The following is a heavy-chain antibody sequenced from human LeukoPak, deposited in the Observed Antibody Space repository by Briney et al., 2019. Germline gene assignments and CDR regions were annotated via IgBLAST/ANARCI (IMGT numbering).Heavy chain of an antibody. Sequence: SETLSLTCAVYGGSFSGYYWSWIRQPPGKGLEWIGEINHSGSTNYNPSLKSRVTISVDTSKNQFSLKLSSVTAADTAVHYCARGLIAAATNVRWLDPWGQGTLVTVSS. V-gene: IGHV4-34*01. J-gene: IGHJ5*02. CDR2: INHSGST. CDR3: ARGLIAAATNVRWLDP. CDR1: GGSFSGYY. D-gene: IGHD6-13*01.